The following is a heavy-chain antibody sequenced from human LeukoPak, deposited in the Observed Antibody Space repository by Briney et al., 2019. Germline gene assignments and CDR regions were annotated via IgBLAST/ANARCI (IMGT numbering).Heavy chain of an antibody. CDR2: ISYDGSNK. V-gene: IGHV3-33*05. D-gene: IGHD5-12*01. CDR1: GFTFSSYG. J-gene: IGHJ5*02. CDR3: AKDLKWLRPTSFDP. Sequence: PGGSLRLSCAASGFTFSSYGMHWVRQAPGKGLEWVAVISYDGSNKYYADSVKGRFTISRDNSKNTLYLQMNSLRAEDTAVYYCAKDLKWLRPTSFDPWGQGTLVTVSS.